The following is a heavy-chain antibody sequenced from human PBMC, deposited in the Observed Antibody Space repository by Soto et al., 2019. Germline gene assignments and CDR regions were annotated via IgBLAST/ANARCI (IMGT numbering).Heavy chain of an antibody. CDR3: AKGSRGYCSGAICYFFDF. J-gene: IGHJ4*02. V-gene: IGHV3-23*01. D-gene: IGHD2-2*01. CDR1: GFTFSTYA. Sequence: EVQLLESGGGLVQPGGSLRLSCAASGFTFSTYAMSWVRQAPGKGLEWVSAISGGRSGTYYADSVRGRFTLSRDDSTNTLYLQMNSLRAEDTAIYYVAKGSRGYCSGAICYFFDFWGQGTLVTVSS. CDR2: ISGGRSGT.